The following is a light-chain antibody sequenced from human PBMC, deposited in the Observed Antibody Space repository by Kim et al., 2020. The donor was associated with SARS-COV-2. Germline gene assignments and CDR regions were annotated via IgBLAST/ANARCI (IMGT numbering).Light chain of an antibody. CDR2: GKN. CDR1: SLTNYF. CDR3: CSRDISGNHYL. Sequence: SSELTQDPAVSVALGQTIRITCQGDSLTNYFASWYQRKPGQAPVLVIYGKNNRPSGIPDRFSGSISGTPASLTITGTQAEDEADYYCCSRDISGNHYLFGPGTKVTGL. J-gene: IGLJ1*01. V-gene: IGLV3-19*01.